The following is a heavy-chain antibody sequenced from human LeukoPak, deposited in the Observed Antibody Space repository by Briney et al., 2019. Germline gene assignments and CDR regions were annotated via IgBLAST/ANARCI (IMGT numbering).Heavy chain of an antibody. Sequence: SETLSLTCTVSGGSVSIYYWSWIRQPPGNGLEWIGYIYDSGSTNYNPSLKSRVTLSVDTSKNPFSLKLSSVTAADTAVYYCASLTTAEAFDIWGQGTMVTVSS. CDR3: ASLTTAEAFDI. V-gene: IGHV4-59*02. CDR2: IYDSGST. D-gene: IGHD3-22*01. J-gene: IGHJ3*02. CDR1: GGSVSIYY.